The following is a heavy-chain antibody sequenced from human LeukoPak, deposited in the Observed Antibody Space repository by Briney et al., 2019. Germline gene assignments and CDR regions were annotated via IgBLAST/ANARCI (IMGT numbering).Heavy chain of an antibody. Sequence: GGSLRLSCAASGFTFRSYEMNWVRQAPGKGLEWVSYITSSGSTIYYADSVKGRFTISRDNAKNSLYLQMNSLRAEDTAVYYCARANYYDISGYDYWGQGTLVTVSS. CDR1: GFTFRSYE. V-gene: IGHV3-48*03. D-gene: IGHD3-22*01. J-gene: IGHJ4*02. CDR3: ARANYYDISGYDY. CDR2: ITSSGSTI.